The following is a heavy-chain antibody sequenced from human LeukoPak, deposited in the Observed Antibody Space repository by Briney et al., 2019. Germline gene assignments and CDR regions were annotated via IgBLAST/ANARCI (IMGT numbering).Heavy chain of an antibody. CDR2: IKSKTDGGKT. Sequence: GGSLRLSCAASGFTFSNAWMSWVRQAPGKGLEWVGRIKSKTDGGKTDYAAPVKGRFTISRDDSKNTLYLQMNSLKTEDTAVYYCTTDPPYSSSWFYFDYWGQGTLVTVSS. J-gene: IGHJ4*02. D-gene: IGHD6-13*01. CDR3: TTDPPYSSSWFYFDY. V-gene: IGHV3-15*01. CDR1: GFTFSNAW.